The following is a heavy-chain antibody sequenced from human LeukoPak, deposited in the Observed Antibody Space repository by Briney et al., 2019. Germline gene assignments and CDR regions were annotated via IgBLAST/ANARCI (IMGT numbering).Heavy chain of an antibody. V-gene: IGHV1-69*06. J-gene: IGHJ4*02. Sequence: SVKVSCKASGYTFSDYSMSWVRQAPGQGLEWMGGIIPIFGTANYAQKFQGRVTITADKSTSTAYMELSSLRSEDTAVYYCARDPHLSGSYDYWGQGTLVTVSS. CDR3: ARDPHLSGSYDY. D-gene: IGHD1-26*01. CDR2: IIPIFGTA. CDR1: GYTFSDYS.